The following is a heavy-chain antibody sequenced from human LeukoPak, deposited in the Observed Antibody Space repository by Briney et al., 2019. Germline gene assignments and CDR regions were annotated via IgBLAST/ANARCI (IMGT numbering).Heavy chain of an antibody. CDR2: IKQDGSEK. V-gene: IGHV3-7*01. Sequence: GGSLRLSCAASGFTFSTSWMTWVRQAPGKGLEWVANIKQDGSEKYYVHSVKGRFTVSRDNAKNSLYLQMNSLRAEDTAVYYCARAMDVWGQGTTVTVSS. CDR3: ARAMDV. J-gene: IGHJ6*02. CDR1: GFTFSTSW.